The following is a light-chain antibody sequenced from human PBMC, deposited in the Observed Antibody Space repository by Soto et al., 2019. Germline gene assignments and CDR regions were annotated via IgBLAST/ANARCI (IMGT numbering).Light chain of an antibody. J-gene: IGKJ3*01. CDR2: AAS. CDR1: QNINNY. Sequence: DLQMTQSPSSLSASVGDRVIITCRASQNINNYLNWYQQKPGKAPKLLIYAASNLQSGVPARFGGSGSGTDFTLTISSLQPEDFATYYCQQSYSSPFTFGPGTKVDIK. V-gene: IGKV1-39*01. CDR3: QQSYSSPFT.